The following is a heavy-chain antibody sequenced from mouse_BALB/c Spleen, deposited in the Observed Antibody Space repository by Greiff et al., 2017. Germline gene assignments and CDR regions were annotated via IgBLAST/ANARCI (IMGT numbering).Heavy chain of an antibody. CDR3: ARDYGSSYVRYFDY. CDR1: GYTFTNYW. J-gene: IGHJ2*01. V-gene: IGHV1-63*02. CDR2: IYPGGGYT. Sequence: VMLVESGAELVRPGTSVKMSCKAAGYTFTNYWIGWVKQRPGHGLEWIGDIYPGGGYTNYNEKFKGKATLTADTSSSTAYMQLSSLTSEDSAIYYCARDYGSSYVRYFDYWGQGTTLTVSS. D-gene: IGHD1-1*01.